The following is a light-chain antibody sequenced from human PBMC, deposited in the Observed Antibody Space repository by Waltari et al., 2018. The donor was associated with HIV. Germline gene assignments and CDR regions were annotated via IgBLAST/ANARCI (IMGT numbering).Light chain of an antibody. CDR1: DSNIGSNT. J-gene: IGLJ1*01. V-gene: IGLV1-44*01. Sequence: QSVLTQPPSASGTPGQRVVISCSGSDSNIGSNTIKWFQQLPGSAPTVLVYSDDHRPPGVPDRFSGSKSGTSASLAISGVQSEDEADYYCAAWDDSLNAYVFGSGTKVTVL. CDR2: SDD. CDR3: AAWDDSLNAYV.